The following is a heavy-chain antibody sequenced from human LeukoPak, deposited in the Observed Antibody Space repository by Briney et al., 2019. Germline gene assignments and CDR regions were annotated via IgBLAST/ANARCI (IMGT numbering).Heavy chain of an antibody. V-gene: IGHV4-59*11. CDR2: IYYSGST. CDR3: ARGSSSFNYYYYYMDV. CDR1: GGSISSHY. J-gene: IGHJ6*03. D-gene: IGHD6-6*01. Sequence: SETLSLTCTVSGGSISSHYWSWIRQTPGKGLEWIGYIYYSGSTNYNPSLKSRVTISVDTSKNQFSLKLSSVTAADTAVYYCARGSSSFNYYYYYMDVWGKGTTVNVSS.